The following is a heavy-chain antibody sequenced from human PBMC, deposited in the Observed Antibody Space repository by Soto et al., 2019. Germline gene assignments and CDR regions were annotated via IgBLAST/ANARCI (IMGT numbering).Heavy chain of an antibody. V-gene: IGHV3-23*01. D-gene: IGHD1-26*01. CDR3: ANGSGASNYHFDY. CDR1: GFTFRSYA. CDR2: ISCSGDRA. Sequence: GGSLRLSCAASGFTFRSYAMNWVRQAPGKGPEWVSGISCSGDRAYHANSVKGRFTISRDNSKNTLYLQGNSLRAEDTAVYYWANGSGASNYHFDYWGQGPQVSVSS. J-gene: IGHJ4*02.